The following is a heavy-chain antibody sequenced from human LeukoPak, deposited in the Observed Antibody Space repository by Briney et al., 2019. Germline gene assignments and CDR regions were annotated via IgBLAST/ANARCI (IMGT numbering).Heavy chain of an antibody. J-gene: IGHJ4*02. CDR1: GGSISNYY. V-gene: IGHV4-59*01. CDR3: ARTYYYGSGRYFDY. D-gene: IGHD3-10*01. CDR2: IYHSGNT. Sequence: SETLSLTCTISGGSISNYYWSWIRQPPGKGLEWIGYIYHSGNTNYNPSLESRVTVSVDTSKDQFSLKLTSVTAADTAVYYCARTYYYGSGRYFDYWGQGTLVTVSS.